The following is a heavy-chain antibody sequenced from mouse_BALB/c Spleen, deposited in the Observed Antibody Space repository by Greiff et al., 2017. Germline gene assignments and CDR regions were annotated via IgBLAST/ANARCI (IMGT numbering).Heavy chain of an antibody. CDR1: GFTFTDYY. V-gene: IGHV7-3*02. CDR3: ARDFTTVVEDAMDY. CDR2: IRNKANGYTT. Sequence: EVQGVESGGGLVQPGGSLRLSCATSGFTFTDYYMSWVRQPPGKALEWLGFIRNKANGYTTEYSASVKGRFTISRDNSQSILYLQMNTLRAEDSATYYCARDFTTVVEDAMDYWGQGTSVTVSS. D-gene: IGHD1-1*01. J-gene: IGHJ4*01.